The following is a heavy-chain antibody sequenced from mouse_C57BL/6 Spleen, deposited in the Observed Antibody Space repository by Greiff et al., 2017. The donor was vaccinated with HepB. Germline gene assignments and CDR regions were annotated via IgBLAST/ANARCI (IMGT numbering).Heavy chain of an antibody. V-gene: IGHV3-6*01. CDR3: ARGEDGSPMDY. CDR2: ISYDGSN. D-gene: IGHD2-3*01. CDR1: GYSITSGYY. Sequence: EVQVVESGPGLVKPSQSLSLTCSVTGYSITSGYYWNWIRQFPGNKLEWMGYISYDGSNNYNPSLKNRISITRDTSKNQFFLKLNSVTTEDTATYYCARGEDGSPMDYWGQGTSVTVSS. J-gene: IGHJ4*01.